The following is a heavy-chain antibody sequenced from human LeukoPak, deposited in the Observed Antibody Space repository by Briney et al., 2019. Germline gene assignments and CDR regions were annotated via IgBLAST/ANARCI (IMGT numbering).Heavy chain of an antibody. Sequence: GESLKISCKGSGYSFTSYWIGWVRQMPGKGLEWMGITYPGDSDTRYSPSLQGQVIISADKSISTAYLQWSSLKASDTAMYYCARSRKGLFHSDEPFDYWGQGTLVTVSS. CDR3: ARSRKGLFHSDEPFDY. CDR2: TYPGDSDT. J-gene: IGHJ4*02. V-gene: IGHV5-51*01. CDR1: GYSFTSYW. D-gene: IGHD1-14*01.